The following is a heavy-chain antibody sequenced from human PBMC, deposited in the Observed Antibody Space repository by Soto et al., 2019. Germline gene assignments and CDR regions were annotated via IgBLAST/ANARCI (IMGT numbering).Heavy chain of an antibody. Sequence: ASVKVSCKASGYTFTSYGISWVRQAPGQGLEWMGWISAYNGNTNYAQKLQGRVTMTTDTSTSTAYMELRSLRSDDTAVYYCAREEGIAAAGIFWFDPWGQGTQVTVSS. CDR3: AREEGIAAAGIFWFDP. V-gene: IGHV1-18*01. D-gene: IGHD6-13*01. CDR1: GYTFTSYG. J-gene: IGHJ5*02. CDR2: ISAYNGNT.